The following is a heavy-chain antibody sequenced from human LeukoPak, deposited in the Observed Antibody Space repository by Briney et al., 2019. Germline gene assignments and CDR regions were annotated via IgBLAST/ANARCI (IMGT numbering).Heavy chain of an antibody. J-gene: IGHJ3*02. CDR3: VRVGRGIAAAGFGAFDI. CDR1: GFTFSSYG. Sequence: TGGSLRLSCAASGFTFSSYGMHWVRQAPGKGLEWVAVISYDGSNKYYADSVKGRFTISRDNSKNTLYLQMNSLRAEDTAVYYCVRVGRGIAAAGFGAFDIWGLGTMVTVSS. CDR2: ISYDGSNK. V-gene: IGHV3-30*03. D-gene: IGHD6-13*01.